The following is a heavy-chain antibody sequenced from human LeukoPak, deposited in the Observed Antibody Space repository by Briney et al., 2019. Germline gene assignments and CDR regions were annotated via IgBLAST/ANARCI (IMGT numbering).Heavy chain of an antibody. CDR2: INPNSGGT. J-gene: IGHJ4*02. D-gene: IGHD5-18*01. V-gene: IGHV1-2*06. CDR3: ARVDTDTASFDY. CDR1: GYTFTGYY. Sequence: GASVKVSCKASGYTFTGYYMHWVRQAPGQGLEWMGRINPNSGGTNHAQKFQGRVTMTRDTSISTAYMELSRLRSEDTAVYYCARVDTDTASFDYWGQGTLVTVSS.